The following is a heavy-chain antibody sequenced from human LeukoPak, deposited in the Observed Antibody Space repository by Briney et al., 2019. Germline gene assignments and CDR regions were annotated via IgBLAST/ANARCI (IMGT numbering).Heavy chain of an antibody. V-gene: IGHV4-61*09. J-gene: IGHJ4*02. Sequence: SETLSLTCTVSGGSISSGSYSWSWIRQPAGQGLEWIGHIYTSGRNNYNPSLKSRVTMSVDTSKNQFSLKLSSVTAADTAVYYCARDLNYYYDSSGYWDWGQGTLVTVSS. CDR1: GGSISSGSYS. CDR2: IYTSGRN. CDR3: ARDLNYYYDSSGYWD. D-gene: IGHD3-22*01.